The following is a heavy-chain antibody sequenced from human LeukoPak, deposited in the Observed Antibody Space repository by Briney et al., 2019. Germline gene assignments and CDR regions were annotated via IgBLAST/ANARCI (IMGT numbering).Heavy chain of an antibody. CDR1: GYSFTSYW. V-gene: IGHV5-51*01. D-gene: IGHD3-22*01. J-gene: IGHJ4*02. CDR2: IYPGDSDT. CDR3: ARLAVGSYYDSSGYPDY. Sequence: GESLKISCKGSGYSFTSYWIGWVRQMPGKGLEWMGIIYPGDSDTRYSPSFQGQVTISADKSISTAYLQWSSLKASDTAMYYCARLAVGSYYDSSGYPDYWGQGTLVTVSS.